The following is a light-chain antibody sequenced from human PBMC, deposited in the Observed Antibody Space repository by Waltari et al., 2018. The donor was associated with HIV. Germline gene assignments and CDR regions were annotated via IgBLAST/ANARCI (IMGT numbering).Light chain of an antibody. CDR2: DAS. CDR1: QSVSSY. V-gene: IGKV3-11*01. J-gene: IGKJ1*01. CDR3: QQRRNWPKM. Sequence: EIVLTQSPATLSLSPGERATLSCRASQSVSSYLAWYQQKPGQAPRLLIYDASNRATGIPARFSGSGSGTDFTLTISSLESEDFAVYYCQQRRNWPKMFGQGTKVEIK.